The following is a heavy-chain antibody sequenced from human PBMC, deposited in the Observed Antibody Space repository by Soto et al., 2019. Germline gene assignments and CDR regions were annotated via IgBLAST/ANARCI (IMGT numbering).Heavy chain of an antibody. CDR1: GYTLTELS. Sequence: GASVKVSCKVSGYTLTELSMHWVRQAPGKGLEWMGGFDPEDGETIYAQKFQGRVTMTEDTSTDTAYMELSSLRSEDTAVYYCATVGGFWSGYEFDPWGQGTLVTVSS. CDR2: FDPEDGET. J-gene: IGHJ5*02. CDR3: ATVGGFWSGYEFDP. D-gene: IGHD3-3*01. V-gene: IGHV1-24*01.